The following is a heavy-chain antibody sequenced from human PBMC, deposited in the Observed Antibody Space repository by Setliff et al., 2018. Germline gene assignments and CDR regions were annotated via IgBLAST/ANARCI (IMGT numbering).Heavy chain of an antibody. V-gene: IGHV4-34*11. CDR3: AREVGTSTSSDAFDV. J-gene: IGHJ3*01. D-gene: IGHD1-26*01. Sequence: PSETLSLTCAVYGGSFSGYYWSWIRQPPGKGLEWIGSIYYSGSTYYNPSLKSRVTISVDTSKNQFSLHLTSVTAADTAVYYCAREVGTSTSSDAFDVWGQGMMVTVSS. CDR2: IYYSGST. CDR1: GGSFSGYY.